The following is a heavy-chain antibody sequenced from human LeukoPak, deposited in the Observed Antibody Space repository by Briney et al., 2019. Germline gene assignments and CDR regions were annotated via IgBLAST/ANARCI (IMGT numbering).Heavy chain of an antibody. D-gene: IGHD3-3*01. Sequence: ASVKVSCKASGYTFTSYAMNWVRQAPGQGLEWMGWINTNTGNPTYAQGFTGRFVFSLDTSVSTSYLQISSLKAEDTAVYYCARDAEYTYYDFWSGYYTGYYYGMDVWGQGTTVTVYS. J-gene: IGHJ6*02. V-gene: IGHV7-4-1*02. CDR1: GYTFTSYA. CDR3: ARDAEYTYYDFWSGYYTGYYYGMDV. CDR2: INTNTGNP.